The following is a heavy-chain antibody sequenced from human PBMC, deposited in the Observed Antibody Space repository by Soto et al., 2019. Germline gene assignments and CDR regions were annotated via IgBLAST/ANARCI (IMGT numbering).Heavy chain of an antibody. CDR2: ISGSGGST. CDR1: GFTFSSYA. Sequence: QLVESGGGVVQPGRSLRLSCAASGFTFSSYAMHWVRQTPGKGLEWVAVISGSGGSTYYADSVKGRFTISRDNSKNTLYLQMNSLRAEDTAVYYCAGTPPYSSSLPWGQGTLVTVSS. D-gene: IGHD6-6*01. V-gene: IGHV3-23*04. J-gene: IGHJ5*02. CDR3: AGTPPYSSSLP.